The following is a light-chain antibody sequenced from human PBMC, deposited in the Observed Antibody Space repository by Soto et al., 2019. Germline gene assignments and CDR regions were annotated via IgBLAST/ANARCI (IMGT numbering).Light chain of an antibody. CDR3: HQYGGSPPFT. CDR1: QSVSSNY. J-gene: IGKJ2*01. V-gene: IGKV3-20*01. Sequence: EIVLTQSPGTLSLSPGERATLSCRASQSVSSNYLAWYQQKPGQAPRLLIYGAYNRASGIPDRFSGGASGTGFTLTINRLEPEDFAVYFCHQYGGSPPFTFGQGTKVEIK. CDR2: GAY.